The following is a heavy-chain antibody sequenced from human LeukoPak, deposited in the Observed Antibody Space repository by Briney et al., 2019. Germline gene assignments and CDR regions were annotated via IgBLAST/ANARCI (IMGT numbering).Heavy chain of an antibody. J-gene: IGHJ4*02. Sequence: SETLSLTCTVSGGSVSSGSYYWSWIRQPPGKGLEWIGYIYYSGSTNYNPSLKSRVTISVDTSKNQFSLKLSSVTAADTAVYYCARVDTAMVTGIDYWGQGTLVTVSS. V-gene: IGHV4-61*01. CDR1: GGSVSSGSYY. CDR2: IYYSGST. CDR3: ARVDTAMVTGIDY. D-gene: IGHD5-18*01.